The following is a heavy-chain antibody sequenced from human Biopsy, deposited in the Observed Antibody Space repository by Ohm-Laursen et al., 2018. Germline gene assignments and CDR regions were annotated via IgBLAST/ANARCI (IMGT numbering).Heavy chain of an antibody. CDR2: INPSGSDA. D-gene: IGHD3-10*01. J-gene: IGHJ4*02. V-gene: IGHV1-46*01. CDR3: AADSGSGSHFRFDY. CDR1: GYAFTNYY. Sequence: ASVKVSCKASGYAFTNYYMHWVRQAPGRGLEWMGIINPSGSDATYAQKFQGRVTMTRDTSTSTAYMDLSSLRSEDTAVYYCAADSGSGSHFRFDYWGQGALVSVSS.